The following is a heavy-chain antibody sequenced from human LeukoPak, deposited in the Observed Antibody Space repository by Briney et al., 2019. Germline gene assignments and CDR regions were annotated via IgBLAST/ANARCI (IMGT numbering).Heavy chain of an antibody. CDR1: GFTFSSYS. D-gene: IGHD3-10*01. CDR2: ISSSSSYI. Sequence: PGGSLRLSCAASGFTFSSYSMNWVRQAPGKGLEWVSSISSSSSYIYYADSVKGRFTISRDNAKNSLYLQMNSLRAEDTAVYYCARVKWSGESPPGYWGQGTLVTVSS. V-gene: IGHV3-21*01. CDR3: ARVKWSGESPPGY. J-gene: IGHJ4*02.